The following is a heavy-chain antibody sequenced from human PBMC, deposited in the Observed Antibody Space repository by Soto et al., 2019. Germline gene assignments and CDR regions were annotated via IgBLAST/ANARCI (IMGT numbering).Heavy chain of an antibody. V-gene: IGHV4-39*01. CDR2: IYYSGST. Sequence: SETLSLTCTVSGGSISSSSYYWGWIRQPPGKGLEWIGSIYYSGSTYYNPSLKSRVTISVDTSKNQFSLKLSSVTAADTAVYYCNGVRVVTTTDYYYYYYMDVWGKGTTVTVSS. CDR3: NGVRVVTTTDYYYYYYMDV. J-gene: IGHJ6*03. D-gene: IGHD3-3*01. CDR1: GGSISSSSYY.